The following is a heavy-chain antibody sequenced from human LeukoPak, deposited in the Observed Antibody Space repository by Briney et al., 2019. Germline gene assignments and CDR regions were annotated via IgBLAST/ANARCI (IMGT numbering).Heavy chain of an antibody. J-gene: IGHJ4*02. CDR1: GFTVSSNY. D-gene: IGHD6-19*01. Sequence: GGSLRLSCAASGFTVSSNYMSWVRQAPGKGLEWVSVIYSGGSTYYADSVKGRFTISRDNSKNTLYLQMNSLRAEDTAVYYCARVLVVSGWTNIDYWGQGTLVTVSS. V-gene: IGHV3-53*01. CDR3: ARVLVVSGWTNIDY. CDR2: IYSGGST.